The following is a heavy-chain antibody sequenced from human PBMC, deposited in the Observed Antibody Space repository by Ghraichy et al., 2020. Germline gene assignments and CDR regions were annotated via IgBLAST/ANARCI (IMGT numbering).Heavy chain of an antibody. Sequence: SETLSLTCAVYGGSFSGYYWSWIRQPPGKGLEWIGEINHSGSTNYNPSLKSRVTISVDTSKNQFSLKLSSVTAADPAVYYCARTYDSSGYYFYYYYGMDVWGQGTTVTVSS. D-gene: IGHD3-22*01. CDR2: INHSGST. CDR1: GGSFSGYY. CDR3: ARTYDSSGYYFYYYYGMDV. J-gene: IGHJ6*02. V-gene: IGHV4-34*01.